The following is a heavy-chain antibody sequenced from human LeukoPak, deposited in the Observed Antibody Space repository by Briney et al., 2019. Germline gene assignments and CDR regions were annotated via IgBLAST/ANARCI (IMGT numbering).Heavy chain of an antibody. J-gene: IGHJ3*02. V-gene: IGHV4-4*02. CDR2: IYSSGST. D-gene: IGHD3-10*01. CDR3: ARSDGYGLVDI. Sequence: SGTLSLTCAVSGGSISSSNWWSWVRQPPGNTLEWIGSIYSSGSTYYNSSLQSRVIIIIDTPKNHFSLTLSSVTAADTAVYYCARSDGYGLVDIWGQGTMVTVSS. CDR1: GGSISSSNW.